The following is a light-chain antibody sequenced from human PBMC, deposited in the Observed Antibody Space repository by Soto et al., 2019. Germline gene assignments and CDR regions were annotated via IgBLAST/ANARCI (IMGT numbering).Light chain of an antibody. CDR2: DVS. CDR3: SSYTSSSTRV. V-gene: IGLV2-14*01. CDR1: SSDVGGYNY. J-gene: IGLJ1*01. Sequence: LTQPASVSGSPGQSITISCTGTSSDVGGYNYVSWYQQHPDKAPKLMIYDVSNRPSGVSNRFSGSKSGSTASLTISGLQAEDEADYYCSSYTSSSTRVFGTGTKVTVL.